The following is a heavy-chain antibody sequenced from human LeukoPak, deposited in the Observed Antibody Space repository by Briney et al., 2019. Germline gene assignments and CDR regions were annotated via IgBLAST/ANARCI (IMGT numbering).Heavy chain of an antibody. CDR2: ISSIGGNI. D-gene: IGHD3-10*02. Sequence: PGGSLRLSCSAPGFSFSTYAMHWVRQAPGKGLEYVSGISSIGGNIYYADSVKGRFTISRDSSKNTLYLQMSSLRAEDAAVYYCARCGDVPPNHYHYGMDVWGQGTTVTVSS. CDR3: ARCGDVPPNHYHYGMDV. J-gene: IGHJ6*02. V-gene: IGHV3-64D*06. CDR1: GFSFSTYA.